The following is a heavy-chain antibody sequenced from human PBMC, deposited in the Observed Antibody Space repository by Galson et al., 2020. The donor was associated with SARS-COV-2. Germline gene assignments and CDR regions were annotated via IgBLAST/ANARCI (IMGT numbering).Heavy chain of an antibody. CDR1: GGSISSYY. V-gene: IGHV4-59*01. D-gene: IGHD5-18*01. Sequence: ASETLPLTCTVSGGSISSYYWSWIRQPPGKGLEWIGYIYYSGSTNYNPSLKSRVTISVDTSKNQFSLKLSSVTAADTAVYYCARVSKPHTAMVDYWGQGALVTVSS. CDR2: IYYSGST. J-gene: IGHJ4*02. CDR3: ARVSKPHTAMVDY.